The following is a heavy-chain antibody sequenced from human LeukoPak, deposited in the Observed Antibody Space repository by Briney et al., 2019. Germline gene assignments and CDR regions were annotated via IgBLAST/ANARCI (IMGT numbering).Heavy chain of an antibody. V-gene: IGHV4-34*01. D-gene: IGHD2-15*01. Sequence: SETLSLTCAVYGGSFSGYYWSWIRQPPGKGLEWIGEINHSGSTNYNPSLKSRVTISVDASKNLFALKLSSVTATDTAVYYCARDRYCSGGSCYLGWFDPWGQGTLVTVSS. CDR1: GGSFSGYY. CDR3: ARDRYCSGGSCYLGWFDP. J-gene: IGHJ5*02. CDR2: INHSGST.